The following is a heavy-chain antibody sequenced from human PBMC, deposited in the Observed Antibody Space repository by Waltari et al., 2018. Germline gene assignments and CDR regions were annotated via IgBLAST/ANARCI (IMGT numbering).Heavy chain of an antibody. CDR2: ISGSGGST. D-gene: IGHD6-19*01. CDR3: AKGRGYSSGLADY. J-gene: IGHJ4*02. Sequence: EVQLLESGGGLVQPGGSLRLSCEASGFTFSSYAMSWVRQAPGKGLEWVSAISGSGGSTYYADSVKGRFTISRDNSKNTLYLQMNSLRAEDTAVYYCAKGRGYSSGLADYWGQGTLVTVSS. V-gene: IGHV3-23*01. CDR1: GFTFSSYA.